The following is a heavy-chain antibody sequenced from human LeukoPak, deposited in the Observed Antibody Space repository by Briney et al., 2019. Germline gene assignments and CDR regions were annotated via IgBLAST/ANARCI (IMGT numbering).Heavy chain of an antibody. CDR1: GFTFSSYS. CDR2: ISSSSSTI. CDR3: AKAPYSSGWTNWFDP. D-gene: IGHD6-19*01. V-gene: IGHV3-48*01. Sequence: PGGSLRLSCAASGFTFSSYSMNWVRQAPGKGLEWVSYISSSSSTIYYADSVKGRFTISRDNSKNTLYLQMNSLRAEDTAVYYCAKAPYSSGWTNWFDPWGQGTLVTVSS. J-gene: IGHJ5*02.